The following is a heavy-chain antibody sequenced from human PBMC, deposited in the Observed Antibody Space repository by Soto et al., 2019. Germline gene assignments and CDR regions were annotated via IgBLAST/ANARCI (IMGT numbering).Heavy chain of an antibody. V-gene: IGHV4-59*01. CDR1: GGSISSYY. CDR3: ASVWGSAFAY. CDR2: IYYSGST. J-gene: IGHJ4*02. Sequence: QVQLQESGPGLVKPSETLSLTCTVSGGSISSYYWSWIRQPPGKGLEWIGYIYYSGSTNYNPSLKCRVTLAVHPSQHLFSLLLRSVTAADSAVYYCASVWGSAFAYWGQGTLVTVSS. D-gene: IGHD3-16*01.